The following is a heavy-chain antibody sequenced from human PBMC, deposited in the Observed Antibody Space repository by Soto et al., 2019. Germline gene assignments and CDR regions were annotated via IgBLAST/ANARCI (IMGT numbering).Heavy chain of an antibody. D-gene: IGHD3-10*01. CDR1: GGTFSSYA. J-gene: IGHJ5*02. V-gene: IGHV1-69*13. CDR3: ARGSSVPVRGSPSKFDP. Sequence: ASVKVSCKASGGTFSSYAISWVRQAPGQGLEWMGGIIPIFGTANYAQKFQGRVTITADESTSTAYMELSSLRSEDTAVYYCARGSSVPVRGSPSKFDPWGQGTLVTVSS. CDR2: IIPIFGTA.